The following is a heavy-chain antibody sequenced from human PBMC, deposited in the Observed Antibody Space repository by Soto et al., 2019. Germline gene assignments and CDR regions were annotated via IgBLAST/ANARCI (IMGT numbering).Heavy chain of an antibody. CDR3: ARESIVVVPAARTSGLWFDP. D-gene: IGHD2-2*01. Sequence: QVQLVQSGAEVKKPGASVKVSCKASGYTFTGYYMHWTRQAPGQGLEWMGWINPNSGGTNYAQKFQGWVTMTRDTSISTAYMELSRLRSDDTAVYYCARESIVVVPAARTSGLWFDPWGQGTLVTVSS. J-gene: IGHJ5*02. CDR2: INPNSGGT. CDR1: GYTFTGYY. V-gene: IGHV1-2*04.